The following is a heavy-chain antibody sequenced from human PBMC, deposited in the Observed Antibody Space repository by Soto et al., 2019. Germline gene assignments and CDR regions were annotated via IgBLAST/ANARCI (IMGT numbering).Heavy chain of an antibody. D-gene: IGHD2-15*01. CDR1: GYSFTSYW. CDR3: ARQRCSGGSCFYYYGMDV. CDR2: IDPSDSYT. J-gene: IGHJ6*02. Sequence: LNISCKGSGYSFTSYWISWVRQMPGKGLEWMGRIDPSDSYTNYSPSFQGHVTISADKSISTAYLQWSSLKASDTAMYYCARQRCSGGSCFYYYGMDVWGQGTTVTVSS. V-gene: IGHV5-10-1*01.